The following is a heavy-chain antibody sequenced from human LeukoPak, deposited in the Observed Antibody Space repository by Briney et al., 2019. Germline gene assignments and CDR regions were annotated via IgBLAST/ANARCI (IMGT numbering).Heavy chain of an antibody. CDR1: GYTFTSYG. Sequence: ASVKVSCTASGYTFTSYGISWVRQAPGQGQEWVGWISAYNGNTNYAQKLQGRVTMTTDTSTGTAYMELRSLRSDDTAVYYCARDLNYYDSSGYYPGSPWGQGTLVTVSS. D-gene: IGHD3-22*01. J-gene: IGHJ4*02. CDR2: ISAYNGNT. V-gene: IGHV1-18*01. CDR3: ARDLNYYDSSGYYPGSP.